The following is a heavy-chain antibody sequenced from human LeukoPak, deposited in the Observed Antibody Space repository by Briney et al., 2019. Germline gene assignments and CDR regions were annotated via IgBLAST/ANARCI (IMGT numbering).Heavy chain of an antibody. D-gene: IGHD3-10*01. CDR3: VTPPGFSMVRGVIPIDY. Sequence: HPGGSLRLSCAASGYTFSSYAMSWVRQAPGKGLEWVSAISGSGGSTYYADSVKGRFTISRDNSKNTLYLQMNSLRAEDTAVYYCVTPPGFSMVRGVIPIDYWGQGTLVTVSS. CDR2: ISGSGGST. CDR1: GYTFSSYA. V-gene: IGHV3-23*01. J-gene: IGHJ4*02.